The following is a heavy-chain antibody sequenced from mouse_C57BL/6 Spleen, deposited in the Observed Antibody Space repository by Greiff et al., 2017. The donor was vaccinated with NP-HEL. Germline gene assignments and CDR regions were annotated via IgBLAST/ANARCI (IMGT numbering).Heavy chain of an antibody. CDR2: IDPSDSYT. CDR1: GYTFTSYW. D-gene: IGHD2-3*01. V-gene: IGHV1-50*01. CDR3: ARKAPLLYYFDY. Sequence: QVQLQQSGAELVKPGASVKLSCKASGYTFTSYWMQWVKQRPGQGLEWIGEIDPSDSYTNYNQKFKGKATLTVDTSSSTAYMQLSSLTSEDSAVYYCARKAPLLYYFDYWGQGTTLTVSS. J-gene: IGHJ2*01.